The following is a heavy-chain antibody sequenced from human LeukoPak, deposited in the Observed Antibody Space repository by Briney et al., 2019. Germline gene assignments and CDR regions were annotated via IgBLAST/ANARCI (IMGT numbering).Heavy chain of an antibody. CDR2: INPGGDNT. CDR1: GYTFTSYY. J-gene: IGHJ3*02. CDR3: ARIRDGYNDAYDI. D-gene: IGHD5-24*01. Sequence: ASVKVSCKASGYTFTSYYMHWVRQAPGQGLEWMGLINPGGDNTDYAQNFQGRVTMTRDTSTSTVHMGLSSLRSEDTAVYYCARIRDGYNDAYDIWGQGTMVTVSS. V-gene: IGHV1-46*01.